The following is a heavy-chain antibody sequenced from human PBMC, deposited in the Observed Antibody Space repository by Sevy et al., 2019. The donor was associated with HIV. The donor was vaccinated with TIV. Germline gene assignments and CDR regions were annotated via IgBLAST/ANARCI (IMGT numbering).Heavy chain of an antibody. CDR1: GFTFSSYS. D-gene: IGHD6-13*01. Sequence: GGSLRLSCAASGFTFSSYSMNWVRQAPGKGLEWVSPISSSSSYIYYADSVKGRFTISRDNAKNSLYLQMNSLRAEDTAVYYCARDRSSSWVQTWGQGTLVTVSS. CDR2: ISSSSSYI. V-gene: IGHV3-21*01. J-gene: IGHJ5*02. CDR3: ARDRSSSWVQT.